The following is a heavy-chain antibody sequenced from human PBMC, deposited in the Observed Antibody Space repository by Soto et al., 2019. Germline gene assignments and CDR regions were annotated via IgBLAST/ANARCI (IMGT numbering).Heavy chain of an antibody. CDR3: AKDHWGSY. CDR1: GFTFSSYA. Sequence: SGGSLRLSCAASGFTFSSYAMSWVRQAPGKGLEWVSAVSSSGGSAYYADSVKGRFTISRDNSKNTLFLQMTSLRAEDTALYYCAKDHWGSYSGQGTLVTVSS. J-gene: IGHJ4*02. CDR2: VSSSGGSA. D-gene: IGHD3-16*01. V-gene: IGHV3-23*01.